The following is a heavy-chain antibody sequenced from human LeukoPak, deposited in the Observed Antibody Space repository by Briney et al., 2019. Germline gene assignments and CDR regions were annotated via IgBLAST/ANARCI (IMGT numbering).Heavy chain of an antibody. D-gene: IGHD3-3*01. CDR2: ISSSGSTI. CDR3: ARAEGRLHTIFGVANWGYYYGMDV. J-gene: IGHJ6*02. CDR1: GFTFSSYE. V-gene: IGHV3-48*03. Sequence: GGSLRLSCAASGFTFSSYEMNWVRLAPGKGLEWVSYISSSGSTIYYADSVKGRFTISRDNAKNSLYLQMNSLRAEDTAVYYCARAEGRLHTIFGVANWGYYYGMDVWGQGTTVTVSS.